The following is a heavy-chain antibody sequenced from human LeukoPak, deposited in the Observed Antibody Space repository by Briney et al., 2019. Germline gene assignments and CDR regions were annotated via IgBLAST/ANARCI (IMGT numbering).Heavy chain of an antibody. CDR1: GFTISNAW. J-gene: IGHJ3*02. CDR3: SARGAFDI. D-gene: IGHD3-10*01. V-gene: IGHV3-15*01. CDR2: IKSKIDGGTT. Sequence: GGSLRLSCAASGFTISNAWMSWVRPAPGKGLEWVGRIKSKIDGGTTDYAAPVKGRFTISRDDSKNTLYLQMNSLKTEDTAVYYCSARGAFDIWGQGTMVTVSS.